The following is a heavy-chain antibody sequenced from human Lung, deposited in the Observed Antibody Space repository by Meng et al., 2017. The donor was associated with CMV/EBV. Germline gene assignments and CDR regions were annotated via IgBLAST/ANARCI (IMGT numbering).Heavy chain of an antibody. D-gene: IGHD3-10*01. CDR1: GGPIKNPNYY. CDR2: SYYTGA. Sequence: CTVSGGPIKNPNYYWSWNRHPPGKGLEWLGYSYYTGAYYNPSLASRIFISLDSSSNRYSLTLRAVTAADTALYFCARMRGSGSEDYWGPGTLVTVSS. J-gene: IGHJ4*02. V-gene: IGHV4-31*03. CDR3: ARMRGSGSEDY.